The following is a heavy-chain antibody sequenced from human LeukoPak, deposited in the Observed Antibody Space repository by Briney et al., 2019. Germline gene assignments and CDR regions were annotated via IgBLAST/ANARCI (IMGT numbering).Heavy chain of an antibody. CDR1: GFTVSSNY. J-gene: IGHJ4*02. V-gene: IGHV3-53*01. Sequence: PTGGSLRLSCAASGFTVSSNYMSWVRQAPGKGLEWVSVIYSGGSTYYADSVKGRFTISRDNAKNSLYLQMNSLRAEDTAVYYCASTTYYYGSGSYADFDYWGQGTLVTVSS. CDR2: IYSGGST. CDR3: ASTTYYYGSGSYADFDY. D-gene: IGHD3-10*01.